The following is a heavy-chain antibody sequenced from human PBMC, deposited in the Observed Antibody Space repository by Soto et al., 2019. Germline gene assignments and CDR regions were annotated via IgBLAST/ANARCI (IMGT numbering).Heavy chain of an antibody. CDR2: VNPNSGGT. CDR1: GYTFTGYY. J-gene: IGHJ5*01. V-gene: IGHV1-2*04. Sequence: QVQLVQSGAEVKKPGASVKVSCKASGYTFTGYYMHWVRQAPGQGLEWMGWVNPNSGGTNYAQKFQGWVTMTRDTSISTAYMELSRLRSDDTAVYYCARNPGYSSGWYDSWGQGTLVTVSS. CDR3: ARNPGYSSGWYDS. D-gene: IGHD6-19*01.